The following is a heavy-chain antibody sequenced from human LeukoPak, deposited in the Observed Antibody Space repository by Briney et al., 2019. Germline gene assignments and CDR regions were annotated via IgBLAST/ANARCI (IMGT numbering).Heavy chain of an antibody. CDR3: AKVFSYYYDSSGTDAFDI. Sequence: GGSLRLSCAASGFTFSDYYMSWIRQAPGKGLEWVSYISSSGSTIYYADSVKGRFTISRDNSKNTLYLQMNSLRAEDTAVYYCAKVFSYYYDSSGTDAFDIWGQGTMVTVSS. CDR2: ISSSGSTI. D-gene: IGHD3-22*01. CDR1: GFTFSDYY. V-gene: IGHV3-11*01. J-gene: IGHJ3*02.